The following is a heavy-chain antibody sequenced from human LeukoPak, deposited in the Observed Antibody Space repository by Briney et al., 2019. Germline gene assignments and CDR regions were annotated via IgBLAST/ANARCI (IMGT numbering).Heavy chain of an antibody. Sequence: GGSLRLSCAASGFTFDDYAMHWVRQAPGKGLEWVSGISWNSGFIGYADSVKGRFTISRDNAKNSLYLQMNSLRAEDTAVYYCARGGEFSGYEIWGQGTLVTVSS. CDR3: ARGGEFSGYEI. V-gene: IGHV3-9*01. D-gene: IGHD5-12*01. J-gene: IGHJ4*02. CDR2: ISWNSGFI. CDR1: GFTFDDYA.